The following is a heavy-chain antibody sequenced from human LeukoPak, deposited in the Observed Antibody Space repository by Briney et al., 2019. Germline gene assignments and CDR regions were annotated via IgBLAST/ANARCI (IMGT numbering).Heavy chain of an antibody. CDR3: ATGRDSYCSGGSCYDY. J-gene: IGHJ4*02. V-gene: IGHV1-24*01. CDR2: FDPEDGET. Sequence: ASVKVSCKVSGYTLTELSMNWVRQAPGKGLEWMGGFDPEDGETIYAQKFQGRVTMTEDTSTDTAYMELSSLRSEDTAVYYCATGRDSYCSGGSCYDYWGQGTLVTVSS. CDR1: GYTLTELS. D-gene: IGHD2-15*01.